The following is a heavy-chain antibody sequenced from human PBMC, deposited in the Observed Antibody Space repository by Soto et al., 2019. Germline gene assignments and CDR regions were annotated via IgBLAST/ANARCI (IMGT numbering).Heavy chain of an antibody. D-gene: IGHD3-10*01. V-gene: IGHV4-34*01. CDR3: ARGQLVWYGDLTPYHRDMDV. CDR1: GGSFDDFY. CDR2: ISHDGGT. J-gene: IGHJ6*02. Sequence: SETLSLTCAFYGGSFDDFYWSRVRQSPGKGLEWVGEISHDGGTNYSPSLASRVSISVDTSKNQFSLHLRSVTAADTGLYYCARGQLVWYGDLTPYHRDMDVWGQGTTVTVSS.